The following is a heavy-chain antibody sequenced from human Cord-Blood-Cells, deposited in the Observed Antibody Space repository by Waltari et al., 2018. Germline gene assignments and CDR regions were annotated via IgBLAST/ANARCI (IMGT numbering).Heavy chain of an antibody. Sequence: QVQLQQWGAGLLKPSETLSLTCAVYGGSFSGYYWSWIRQPPGKGLEWIGEINHSGSTNDNPSLKSRVTIAVDTSKNQFSLKLGSVTAADTAVYYWARGHGANWGLGSWFDPWGQGTLVTVSS. CDR3: ARGHGANWGLGSWFDP. J-gene: IGHJ5*02. D-gene: IGHD7-27*01. CDR1: GGSFSGYY. V-gene: IGHV4-34*01. CDR2: INHSGST.